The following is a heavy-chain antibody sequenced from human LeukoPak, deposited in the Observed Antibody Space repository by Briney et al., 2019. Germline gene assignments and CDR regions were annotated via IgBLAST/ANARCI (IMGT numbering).Heavy chain of an antibody. J-gene: IGHJ4*02. CDR1: GFTFSSYS. CDR3: TRVGYIDEGIDY. CDR2: ISSSSSYI. D-gene: IGHD5-24*01. Sequence: GGSLRLSCAASGFTFSSYSMNWVRQAPGKGLEWVSSISSSSSYIYYADSVKGRFTISRDNAKDSLYLQMNSLRAEDTAIYYCTRVGYIDEGIDYWGQGTLVTVSS. V-gene: IGHV3-21*06.